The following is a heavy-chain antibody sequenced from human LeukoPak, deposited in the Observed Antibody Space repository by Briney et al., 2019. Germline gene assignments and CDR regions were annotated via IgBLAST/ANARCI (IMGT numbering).Heavy chain of an antibody. Sequence: GGSLRLSCAASGFTFRSYGMSWVRQAPGKGLEWVAFIRYDGNNKYYADSVKGRFTISRDSSKNTLYLQMNSLRAEDTAVYYCVKDEKRFFYDFLPGYYGGEARTPDYWGQGPLVTVSS. J-gene: IGHJ4*02. CDR3: VKDEKRFFYDFLPGYYGGEARTPDY. V-gene: IGHV3-30*02. D-gene: IGHD3-9*01. CDR2: IRYDGNNK. CDR1: GFTFRSYG.